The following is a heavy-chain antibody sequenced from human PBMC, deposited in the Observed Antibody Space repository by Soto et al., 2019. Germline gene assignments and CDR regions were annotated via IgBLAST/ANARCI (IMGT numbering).Heavy chain of an antibody. D-gene: IGHD6-13*01. V-gene: IGHV3-23*01. CDR3: AKDLGATSIAAADYYFDY. CDR1: GFTFSSYA. Sequence: GGSLRLSCAASGFTFSSYAMSWVRQAPGKGLEWVSAISGSGGSTYYADSVKGRFTTSRDNSKNTLYLQMNSLRAEDTAVYYCAKDLGATSIAAADYYFDYWGQGTLVTVSS. CDR2: ISGSGGST. J-gene: IGHJ4*02.